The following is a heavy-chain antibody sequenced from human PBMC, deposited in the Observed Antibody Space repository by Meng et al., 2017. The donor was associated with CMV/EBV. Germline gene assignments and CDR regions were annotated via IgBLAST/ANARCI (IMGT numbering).Heavy chain of an antibody. Sequence: GESLKISCAASGFTFSTHAMHWVRQAPGKGLEWVAVISYDGSNEYYADSVKGRFTISRDNSKNTLYLQMNSLRAEDTAVYYCARTRDVLRFLEWLLPIDYWGQGTLVTVSS. J-gene: IGHJ4*02. CDR2: ISYDGSNE. D-gene: IGHD3-3*01. V-gene: IGHV3-30*04. CDR3: ARTRDVLRFLEWLLPIDY. CDR1: GFTFSTHA.